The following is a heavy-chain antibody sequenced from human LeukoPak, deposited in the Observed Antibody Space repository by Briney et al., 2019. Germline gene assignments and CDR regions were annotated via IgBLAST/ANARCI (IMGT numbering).Heavy chain of an antibody. CDR2: ISGSGGST. CDR3: AKVGSAGYRDPYYFDY. V-gene: IGHV3-23*01. Sequence: GGSLRLSCAASGFTFSSYAMSWVRQAPGKGLEWVSAISGSGGSTYYADSVKGRFTISRDNSKNTLYLQMNRLRAEDTAVYYCAKVGSAGYRDPYYFDYGGQGTLVTVSS. J-gene: IGHJ4*02. D-gene: IGHD5-24*01. CDR1: GFTFSSYA.